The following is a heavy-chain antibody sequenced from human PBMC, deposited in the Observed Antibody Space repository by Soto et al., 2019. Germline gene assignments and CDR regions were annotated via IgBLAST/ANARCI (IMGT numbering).Heavy chain of an antibody. CDR3: ARVEQWLANYYYYGMDV. CDR2: INSDGSST. D-gene: IGHD6-19*01. J-gene: IGHJ6*02. CDR1: GFTFSSYW. Sequence: GGSLRLSCAASGFTFSSYWMRLVRQAPGKGLVWVSRINSDGSSTSYADSVKGRFTISRDNAKNTLYLQMNSLRAEDTAVYYCARVEQWLANYYYYGMDVWGQGTTVTVSS. V-gene: IGHV3-74*01.